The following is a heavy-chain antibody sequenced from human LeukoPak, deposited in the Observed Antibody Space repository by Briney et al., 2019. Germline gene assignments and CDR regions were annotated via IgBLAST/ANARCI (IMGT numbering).Heavy chain of an antibody. V-gene: IGHV3-7*03. J-gene: IGHJ6*03. D-gene: IGHD3-3*01. CDR2: IKQDGSEK. CDR1: GFTFSSYW. Sequence: GGSLRLSCAASGFTFSSYWMSWVRQAPGKGLEWVANIKQDGSEKYYVDSVKGRFTISRDNSKNTLYLQMYSLRAEDTAVYYCARNHYDFWSGYSNYYYYYYMDVWGKGTTVTVSS. CDR3: ARNHYDFWSGYSNYYYYYYMDV.